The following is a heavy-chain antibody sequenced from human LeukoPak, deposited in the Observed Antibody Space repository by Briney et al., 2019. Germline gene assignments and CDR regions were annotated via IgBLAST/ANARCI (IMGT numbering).Heavy chain of an antibody. CDR2: ISSSNNYI. J-gene: IGHJ4*02. V-gene: IGHV3-21*01. D-gene: IGHD3-16*01. CDR3: ARGGGEVDY. CDR1: GFTFSDYS. Sequence: GGSLRLSCAASGFTFSDYSMNWVRQAPGKGLEWVSSISSSNNYIYYADSVKGRFTISRDNAKNSLFLQMNSLRAEDTAVFYCARGGGEVDYWGQGTPVTVSS.